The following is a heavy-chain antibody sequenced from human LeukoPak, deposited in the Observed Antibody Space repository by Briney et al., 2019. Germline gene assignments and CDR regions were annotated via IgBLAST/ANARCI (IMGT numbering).Heavy chain of an antibody. D-gene: IGHD3-10*01. Sequence: GGSLRLSCTTSGFTFGDYGMSWVRQAPGKGLEWVGRIRSTANGYATAYAASVKGRFTISRDDSKSTAYLQMDSLKTEDTAVYYCTGNYYGSGSYADFDYWGQGTLVTVSS. CDR2: IRSTANGYAT. V-gene: IGHV3-73*01. CDR3: TGNYYGSGSYADFDY. CDR1: GFTFGDYG. J-gene: IGHJ4*02.